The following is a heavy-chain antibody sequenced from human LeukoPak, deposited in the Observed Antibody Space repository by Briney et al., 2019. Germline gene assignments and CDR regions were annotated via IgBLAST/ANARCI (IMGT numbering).Heavy chain of an antibody. CDR2: INPNSGVT. J-gene: IGHJ4*02. D-gene: IGHD3-10*01. V-gene: IGHV1-2*02. CDR3: ARVRGPMIRRIISFDF. CDR1: GHTFTNFG. Sequence: ASVKVSCKASGHTFTNFGISWVRQAPGQGLEWMGWINPNSGVTNYAQKFKGRVTMTRDSSISTAYMDLMRLRSDDTAVYYCARVRGPMIRRIISFDFWGQGTLVTVSS.